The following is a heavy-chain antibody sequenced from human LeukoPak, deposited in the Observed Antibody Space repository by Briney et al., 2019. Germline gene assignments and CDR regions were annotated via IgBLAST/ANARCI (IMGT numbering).Heavy chain of an antibody. V-gene: IGHV4-39*07. CDR1: GGSISSSSYY. D-gene: IGHD3-22*01. J-gene: IGHJ3*02. CDR2: IYYSGST. CDR3: ASGSAMIVVVPDI. Sequence: SETLSLTCTVSGGSISSSSYYWGWIRQPPGKGLEWIGSIYYSGSTYYNPSLKSRVTISVDTSKNQFSLKLSSVTAADTAVYYCASGSAMIVVVPDIWGQGTMVTVSS.